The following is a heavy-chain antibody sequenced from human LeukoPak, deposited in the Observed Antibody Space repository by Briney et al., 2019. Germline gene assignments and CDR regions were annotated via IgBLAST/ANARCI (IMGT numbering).Heavy chain of an antibody. CDR2: IYYSRNT. V-gene: IGHV4-39*01. CDR3: ARHLNYYYYYYMDV. CDR1: GGSISSSAFH. Sequence: SETLSLTCTVSGGSISSSAFHWGWIRQPPGKGLEWIGSIYYSRNTYYNPSLKSRVTISVDTSKNQFSLNLTSVTAADTAVYFCARHLNYYYYYYMDVWGKGTTVTVSS. J-gene: IGHJ6*03.